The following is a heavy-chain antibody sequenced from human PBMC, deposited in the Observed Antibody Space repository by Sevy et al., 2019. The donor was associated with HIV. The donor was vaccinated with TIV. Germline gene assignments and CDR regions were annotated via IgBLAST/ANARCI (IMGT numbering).Heavy chain of an antibody. J-gene: IGHJ3*02. CDR1: GFTFSSYW. D-gene: IGHD3-22*01. V-gene: IGHV3-7*01. CDR2: IKQDGSEK. Sequence: GGSLRLSCAASGFTFSSYWMSWVRQAPGKGLEWVANIKQDGSEKYYVDSVKGRFTISRDNAKNSLYLQMNSLRAEDTDVYYCAREGKDYYDSSGYYYREAFDIWGQGTMVTVSS. CDR3: AREGKDYYDSSGYYYREAFDI.